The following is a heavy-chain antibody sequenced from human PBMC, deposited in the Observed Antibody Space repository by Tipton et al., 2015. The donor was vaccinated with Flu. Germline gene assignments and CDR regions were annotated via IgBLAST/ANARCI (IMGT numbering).Heavy chain of an antibody. Sequence: LRLSCTVSGGSISSYYWSWIRQPAGKGLEWIGRIYTSGSTNYNPSLKSRVTMSVDTSKNQFSLKPSSVTAADTAVYYCARDYRRTTYDFWSGSTEYYFDYWGQGTLVTVSS. V-gene: IGHV4-4*07. CDR1: GGSISSYY. D-gene: IGHD3-3*01. J-gene: IGHJ4*02. CDR3: ARDYRRTTYDFWSGSTEYYFDY. CDR2: IYTSGST.